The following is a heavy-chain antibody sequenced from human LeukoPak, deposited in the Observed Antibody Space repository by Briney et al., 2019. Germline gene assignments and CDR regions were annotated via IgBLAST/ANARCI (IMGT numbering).Heavy chain of an antibody. J-gene: IGHJ2*01. D-gene: IGHD4-17*01. CDR2: IYDSENT. CDR3: ARQEGAYGGNRWYLDF. Sequence: PSETLSLTCSVSGGSISSDYWSWIRQPPGKGLEWIGYIYDSENTRYNPSLKSRVSISVDTSKNQLSLKLSSVTAADTAVYYCARQEGAYGGNRWYLDFWGRGTLVAVSS. CDR1: GGSISSDY. V-gene: IGHV4-59*01.